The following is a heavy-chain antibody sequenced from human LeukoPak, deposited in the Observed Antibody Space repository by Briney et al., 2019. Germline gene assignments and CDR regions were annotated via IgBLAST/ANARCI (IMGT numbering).Heavy chain of an antibody. CDR3: ARDGWPAFDY. CDR2: TYYRSTWYT. D-gene: IGHD2-15*01. J-gene: IGHJ4*02. V-gene: IGHV6-1*01. Sequence: SQTLSLTCAISGDSVSTNTAAWNWIRQSPSSGLEWLGRTYYRSTWYTDYAVSVKSRITINPDTSKNQFSLQLNSVTPEDTAVYFCARDGWPAFDYWGQGTLVTVSS. CDR1: GDSVSTNTAA.